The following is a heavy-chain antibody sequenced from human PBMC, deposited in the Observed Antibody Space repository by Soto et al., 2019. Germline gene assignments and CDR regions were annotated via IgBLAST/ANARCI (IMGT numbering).Heavy chain of an antibody. Sequence: EMQLVESGGGLVQPGESLRLSCAASGFTFSAYSMNWVRQAPGKGLDWISYITGSSATIYYADSVKGRFTISRDNAKNSLYLQMNSLRDEDTAIYFCARDNGMAGSFDPWGQGTLVTVSS. CDR2: ITGSSATI. J-gene: IGHJ5*02. V-gene: IGHV3-48*02. CDR1: GFTFSAYS. CDR3: ARDNGMAGSFDP. D-gene: IGHD2-8*01.